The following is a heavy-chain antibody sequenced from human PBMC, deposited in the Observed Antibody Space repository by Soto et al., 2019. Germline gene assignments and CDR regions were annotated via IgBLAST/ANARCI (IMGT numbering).Heavy chain of an antibody. CDR2: IISIFGTA. J-gene: IGHJ6*02. CDR1: GGTFSSYA. D-gene: IGHD2-2*01. CDR3: ARHVPAAGYYYGMDV. V-gene: IGHV1-69*12. Sequence: QVQLVQSGAEVKKPGSSVKVSCKASGGTFSSYAISWVRQAPGQGLEWMGGIISIFGTANYAQKFQGRVTITADEATSTAYMELSSLRSEDTAVYYCARHVPAAGYYYGMDVWGQGTKVTVSS.